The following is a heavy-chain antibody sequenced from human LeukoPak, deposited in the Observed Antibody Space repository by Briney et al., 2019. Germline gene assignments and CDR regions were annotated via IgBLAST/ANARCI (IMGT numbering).Heavy chain of an antibody. D-gene: IGHD3-16*01. CDR1: GYTFTGYY. Sequence: GASVKVSCKASGYTFTGYYMHWVRQAPGQGLEWMGWINPNSGDTKYAQKFQGRVTMTRDTSISTAYMELSGLRSDDTAVYYCATQRGSYRWGTDFDYWGQGTLVTVSS. CDR2: INPNSGDT. J-gene: IGHJ4*02. CDR3: ATQRGSYRWGTDFDY. V-gene: IGHV1-2*02.